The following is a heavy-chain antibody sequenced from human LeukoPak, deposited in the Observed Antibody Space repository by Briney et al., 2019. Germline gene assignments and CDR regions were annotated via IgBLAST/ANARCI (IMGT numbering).Heavy chain of an antibody. J-gene: IGHJ6*03. Sequence: SETLSLTCTVSGGSISSSSYYWGWIRQPPGKGLEWIGSIYYSGSTYYNPSLKSRVTISVDTSKNQFSLKLSSVTAADTAVYYCARLLHARDYYYYYYMDVWGKGTTVTVSS. CDR2: IYYSGST. V-gene: IGHV4-39*01. CDR1: GGSISSSSYY. CDR3: ARLLHARDYYYYYYMDV.